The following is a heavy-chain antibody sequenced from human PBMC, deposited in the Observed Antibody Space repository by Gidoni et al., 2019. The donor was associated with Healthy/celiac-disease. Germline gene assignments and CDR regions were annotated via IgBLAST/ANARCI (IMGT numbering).Heavy chain of an antibody. CDR3: ARVKTDSSGYYDAFDI. Sequence: VQLVQSGAELKNPGSSVTVSFKPSGCTFRSYVISWVRQAPGQGLEWMGVFIPIYGTAKYEQKFQGRVTITADKSTSTAYMELSSLRSEDTAVYDCARVKTDSSGYYDAFDIWGQGTMVTGSS. J-gene: IGHJ3*02. CDR2: FIPIYGTA. CDR1: GCTFRSYV. V-gene: IGHV1-69*06. D-gene: IGHD3-22*01.